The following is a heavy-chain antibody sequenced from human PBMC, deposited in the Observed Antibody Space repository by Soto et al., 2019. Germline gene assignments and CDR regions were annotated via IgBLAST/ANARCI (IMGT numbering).Heavy chain of an antibody. CDR2: ISGNDDST. D-gene: IGHD3-3*01. CDR3: ARVGDSRITIFGVVPLFGMDV. Sequence: GGSLRLSCVASELTFSNYAMSWVRQAPGKGLEWVSAISGNDDSTYYADSVKGRCIISRDNSKNTLYLQMNSLRAEDTAVYYCARVGDSRITIFGVVPLFGMDVWGQGTTVTVSS. CDR1: ELTFSNYA. J-gene: IGHJ6*02. V-gene: IGHV3-23*01.